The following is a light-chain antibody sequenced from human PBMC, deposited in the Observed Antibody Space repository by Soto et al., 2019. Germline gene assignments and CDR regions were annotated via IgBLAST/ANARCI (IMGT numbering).Light chain of an antibody. CDR3: QHYNDRTPYT. J-gene: IGKJ2*01. CDR1: QSVNTN. CDR2: GAS. Sequence: EIVMTQSPATLSVSPGERATLSCRASQSVNTNLAWYQQKPGQAPRLLIFGASTRATGIPARFTGSGSGTEFTLTISSLQSEDFADYYCQHYNDRTPYTFGQGTKLETK. V-gene: IGKV3-15*01.